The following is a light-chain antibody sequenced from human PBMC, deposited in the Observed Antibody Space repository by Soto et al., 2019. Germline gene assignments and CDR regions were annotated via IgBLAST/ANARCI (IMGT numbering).Light chain of an antibody. CDR1: QSISTN. V-gene: IGKV3-15*01. Sequence: EIVMTQSPATLSVSPGERATLSCMASQSISTNLAWYQQKPGQAPRLLMFRTSSRATGFPARFSGSGSGTEFKLTISSLQSEDFGVYYCQQYNNWPRAFGQRTKVDI. CDR2: RTS. CDR3: QQYNNWPRA. J-gene: IGKJ1*01.